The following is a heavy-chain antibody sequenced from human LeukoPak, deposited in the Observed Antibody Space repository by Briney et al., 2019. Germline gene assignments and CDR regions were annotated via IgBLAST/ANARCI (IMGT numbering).Heavy chain of an antibody. Sequence: GGSLRLSCVASGLSFGSYWMDWVRQAPGKGLEWVSVIYSGGSTYYADSVKGRFTISRDNSKNTLYLQMNSLRAEDTAVYYCARDRITMVRGARSYYYYYMDVWGKGTTVTVSS. CDR3: ARDRITMVRGARSYYYYYMDV. CDR1: GLSFGSYW. D-gene: IGHD3-10*01. V-gene: IGHV3-53*01. CDR2: IYSGGST. J-gene: IGHJ6*03.